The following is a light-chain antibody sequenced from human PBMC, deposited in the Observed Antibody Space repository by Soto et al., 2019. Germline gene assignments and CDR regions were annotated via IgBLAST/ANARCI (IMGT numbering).Light chain of an antibody. CDR3: QVYGSSPKT. J-gene: IGKJ1*01. Sequence: EIVLTQSPATLSVSPGERATLSCRASQSISSLLAWYQQKRGQAPRLLIYGASTRATGIPARFSGSGAGTDFTLTISRLEPGDFAVYYCQVYGSSPKTFGQGTNVDIK. CDR2: GAS. V-gene: IGKV3-20*01. CDR1: QSISSL.